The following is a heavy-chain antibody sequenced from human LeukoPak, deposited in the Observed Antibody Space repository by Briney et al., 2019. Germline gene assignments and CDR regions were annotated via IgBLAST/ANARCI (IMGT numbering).Heavy chain of an antibody. CDR1: GFSFTNFW. Sequence: GGSLRLSCAVSGFSFTNFWMSWVRQAPGRGLEWVANIHPEGNEKYHVESVKGRFTISRDNTKNLLFLQMNGMRVEDTAVYYCARGDAFSGDHWGQGTLVTVSS. V-gene: IGHV3-7*04. J-gene: IGHJ4*02. CDR3: ARGDAFSGDH. CDR2: IHPEGNEK.